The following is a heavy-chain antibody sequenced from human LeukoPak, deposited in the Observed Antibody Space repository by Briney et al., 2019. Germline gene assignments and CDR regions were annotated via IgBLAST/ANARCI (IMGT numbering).Heavy chain of an antibody. J-gene: IGHJ3*02. CDR3: ARLAFTYYYDSSGCYAFDI. D-gene: IGHD3-22*01. V-gene: IGHV4-4*07. CDR2: IYTSGST. Sequence: SETLSLTCTVSGGSISSYYWSWIRQPAGKGLEWIGRIYTSGSTNYNPSLKSRVTMSVDTSKNQFSLKLSSVTAADTAVYYCARLAFTYYYDSSGCYAFDIWGQGTMVTVSS. CDR1: GGSISSYY.